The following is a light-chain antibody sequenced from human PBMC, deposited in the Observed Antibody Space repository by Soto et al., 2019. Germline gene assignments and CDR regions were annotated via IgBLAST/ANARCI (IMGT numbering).Light chain of an antibody. CDR1: QSISTY. J-gene: IGKJ3*01. Sequence: DIQMTQSPSSLSASVGDRVTVTCRASQSISTYLYWYQHKPGKAPKLLIYAASSLETGVPSRLSGSGSGTDFTLTIRSLQPEDFATYFCQQSYTTPFPFGPGTKVDIK. V-gene: IGKV1-39*01. CDR2: AAS. CDR3: QQSYTTPFP.